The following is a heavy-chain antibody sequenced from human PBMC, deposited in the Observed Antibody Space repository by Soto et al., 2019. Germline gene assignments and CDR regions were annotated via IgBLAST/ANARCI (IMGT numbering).Heavy chain of an antibody. Sequence: PLRLSYTASECTFSSYAMDWVLQAPGKGLEWVAVIWSDGSNKYYADSVKGRFTISRDNSKNTLYLQMNSLRAEDTAVYYCAREFWSGPFDYWGQGTLVTVSS. CDR1: ECTFSSYA. CDR2: IWSDGSNK. V-gene: IGHV3-33*08. J-gene: IGHJ4*02. CDR3: AREFWSGPFDY. D-gene: IGHD3-3*01.